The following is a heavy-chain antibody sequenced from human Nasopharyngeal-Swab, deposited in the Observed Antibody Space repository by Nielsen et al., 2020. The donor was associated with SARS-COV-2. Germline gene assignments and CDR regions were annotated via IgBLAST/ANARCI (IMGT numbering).Heavy chain of an antibody. D-gene: IGHD3-3*02. J-gene: IGHJ6*02. CDR3: AKEINSFDYYYYTMDV. V-gene: IGHV3-9*01. Sequence: SLKISCAASGFTLDDYAMHWVRQAPGKGLEWVSSINWNSDRVYADSVRGRFTISRDNAKNSLYLQMNSLRPEDTALYYCAKEINSFDYYYYTMDVWGQGTTVTVSS. CDR1: GFTLDDYA. CDR2: INWNSDR.